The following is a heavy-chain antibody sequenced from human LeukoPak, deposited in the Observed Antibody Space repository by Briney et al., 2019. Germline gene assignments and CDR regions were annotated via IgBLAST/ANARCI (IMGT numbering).Heavy chain of an antibody. CDR2: ISGSGGSA. CDR3: AKSSTYSGSLIDY. CDR1: GFTFSSYA. Sequence: GGSLRLSCAASGFTFSSYAMSWVRQAPGKGLEWVSSISGSGGSAYYADSVKGRFTISRDNSKNTLYLQVNSLRAEDTAVYYCAKSSTYSGSLIDYWGQGTLVSVSS. J-gene: IGHJ4*02. D-gene: IGHD1-26*01. V-gene: IGHV3-23*01.